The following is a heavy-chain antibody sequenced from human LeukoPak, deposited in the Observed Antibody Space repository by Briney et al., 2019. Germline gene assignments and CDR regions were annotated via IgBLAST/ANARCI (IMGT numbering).Heavy chain of an antibody. CDR2: INHSGST. D-gene: IGHD6-6*01. J-gene: IGHJ6*03. CDR3: ARGRGLYGAYSSSDYYYYYMDV. V-gene: IGHV4-34*01. Sequence: PSETLSLTCAVYGGSFSGYYWSWNRQPPGKGLEWIGEINHSGSTNYNPSLKSRVTISVDTSKNQFSLKLSSVTAADTAVYYCARGRGLYGAYSSSDYYYYYMDVWGKGTTVTVSS. CDR1: GGSFSGYY.